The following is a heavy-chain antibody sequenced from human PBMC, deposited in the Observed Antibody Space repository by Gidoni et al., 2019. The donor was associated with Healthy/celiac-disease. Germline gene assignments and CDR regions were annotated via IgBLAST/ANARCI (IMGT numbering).Heavy chain of an antibody. J-gene: IGHJ4*02. CDR3: TTGIVGALGYFDY. CDR1: GFTFSNAW. D-gene: IGHD1-26*01. Sequence: EVQLVESGGGLVKPGGSLRLSCAASGFTFSNAWMSWVRQAPGKGLEWVGRIKSKTDGGTTDYAAPVKGRFTISRDDSKNTLYLQMNSLKTEDTAVYYCTTGIVGALGYFDYWGQGTLVTVSS. CDR2: IKSKTDGGTT. V-gene: IGHV3-15*01.